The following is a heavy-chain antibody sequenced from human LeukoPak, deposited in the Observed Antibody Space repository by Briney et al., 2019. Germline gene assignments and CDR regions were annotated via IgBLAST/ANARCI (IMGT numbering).Heavy chain of an antibody. CDR2: ISSSGSTI. CDR1: GFTFSSYE. D-gene: IGHD6-13*01. CDR3: ARGSSSWSNYYYYYMDV. J-gene: IGHJ6*03. V-gene: IGHV3-48*03. Sequence: GGSLRLSCAASGFTFSSYEMNWVRQAPGKGLEWVSYISSSGSTIYYADSVKGRFTISRDSAKNSLYLQMNSLRAEDTAVYYCARGSSSWSNYYYYYMDVWGKGTTVTVSS.